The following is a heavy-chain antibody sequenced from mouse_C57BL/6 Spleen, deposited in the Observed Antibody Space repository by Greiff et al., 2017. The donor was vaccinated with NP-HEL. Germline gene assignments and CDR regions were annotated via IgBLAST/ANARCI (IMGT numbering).Heavy chain of an antibody. Sequence: VQLQQSGAELVRPGSSVKMSCKTSGYTFTSYGINWVKQRPGQGLEWIGYIYIGNGYTEYNEKFKGKATLTSDTSSSTAYMQLSSLTSEDSAIYFSARLGVYYGNYEAYFDYWGQGTTLTVSS. CDR2: IYIGNGYT. V-gene: IGHV1-58*01. D-gene: IGHD2-1*01. CDR3: ARLGVYYGNYEAYFDY. CDR1: GYTFTSYG. J-gene: IGHJ2*01.